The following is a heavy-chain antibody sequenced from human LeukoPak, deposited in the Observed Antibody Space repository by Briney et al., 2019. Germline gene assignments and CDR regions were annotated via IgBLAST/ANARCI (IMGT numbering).Heavy chain of an antibody. V-gene: IGHV4-34*01. CDR2: INHSGST. D-gene: IGHD2-2*01. CDR3: ARVIYQLLSIDY. CDR1: GGSFSGYY. Sequence: SETLSLTCAVYGGSFSGYYWSWIRQPPGKGLEWIGEINHSGSTNYNPSLKSRVTISVDTSKNQFSLKLSSVTAADTAVYYCARVIYQLLSIDYWGQGTLVTVSS. J-gene: IGHJ4*02.